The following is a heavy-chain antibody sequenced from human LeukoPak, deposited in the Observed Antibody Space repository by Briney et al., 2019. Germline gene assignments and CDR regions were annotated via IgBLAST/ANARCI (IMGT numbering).Heavy chain of an antibody. CDR2: IKQDGSEK. V-gene: IGHV3-7*03. Sequence: PGGSLRLSCAASGFTFSNYWMNWVRQAPGKGLEWVANIKQDGSEKYYVDSVKGRFTISRDNARNSVYLQMNTLRADDTAVYYCARDGFGTGSNWGQGTLVTVSS. CDR3: ARDGFGTGSN. D-gene: IGHD3-16*01. CDR1: GFTFSNYW. J-gene: IGHJ4*02.